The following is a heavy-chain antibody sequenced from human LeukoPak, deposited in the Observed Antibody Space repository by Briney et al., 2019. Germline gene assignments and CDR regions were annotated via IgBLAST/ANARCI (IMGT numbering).Heavy chain of an antibody. D-gene: IGHD6-13*01. V-gene: IGHV4-38-2*02. Sequence: SETLSLTCTVSGYSISSGYYWGWIRQPPGKGLEWIGSIYHSGSTYYNPSLKSRVTISIDTSKNQFSLKLSSVTAADTAVYYCARHGGYSSSPGYWGQGTLVTVSS. J-gene: IGHJ4*02. CDR2: IYHSGST. CDR3: ARHGGYSSSPGY. CDR1: GYSISSGYY.